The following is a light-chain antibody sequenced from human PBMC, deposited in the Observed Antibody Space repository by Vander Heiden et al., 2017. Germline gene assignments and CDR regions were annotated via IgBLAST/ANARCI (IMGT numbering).Light chain of an antibody. V-gene: IGKV4-1*01. CDR2: WAS. CDR1: QSVLYSSNNKNY. CDR3: QQYYSTSYT. Sequence: IVMSQSTDSLAVSLGEGANIKCKTDQSVLYSSNNKNYLAWYQQKQGQPPKLLIYWASTRESGVPDRFSGSGSGTDFTLTSSSLQAEDVAVYYCQQYYSTSYTFGQGTKLEIK. J-gene: IGKJ2*01.